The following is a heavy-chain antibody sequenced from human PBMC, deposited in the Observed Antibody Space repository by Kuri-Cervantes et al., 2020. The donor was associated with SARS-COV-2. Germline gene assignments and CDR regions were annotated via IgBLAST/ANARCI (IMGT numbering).Heavy chain of an antibody. CDR1: GFTFNTYW. Sequence: GGSLRLSCAASGFTFNTYWMTWVRQAPGKGLESVANIKQDGSEKYYVDSVKGRFTISRDNAKNSLYLQMNSLRAEDTAVYYCAREEVVPAAVRGYFYRYGMGVWGRGTTVTVSS. CDR2: IKQDGSEK. V-gene: IGHV3-7*04. D-gene: IGHD2-2*01. CDR3: AREEVVPAAVRGYFYRYGMGV. J-gene: IGHJ6*02.